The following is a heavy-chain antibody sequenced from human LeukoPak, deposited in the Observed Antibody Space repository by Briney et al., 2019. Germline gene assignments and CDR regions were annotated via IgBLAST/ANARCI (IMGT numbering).Heavy chain of an antibody. V-gene: IGHV3-7*01. CDR3: ARNYSSSSLAYYYYMDV. J-gene: IGHJ6*03. Sequence: GGSLRLSCAASGFTFSGYWMSWVRQAPGKGLEWVANIKQDESEAYYVDSVKGRFTISRDNAKNSLYLQMNNLRAEDTAVYYCARNYSSSSLAYYYYMDVWGKGTTVTVSS. CDR1: GFTFSGYW. CDR2: IKQDESEA. D-gene: IGHD6-6*01.